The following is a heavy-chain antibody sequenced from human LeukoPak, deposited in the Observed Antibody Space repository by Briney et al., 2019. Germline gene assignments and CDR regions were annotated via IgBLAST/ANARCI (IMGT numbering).Heavy chain of an antibody. D-gene: IGHD6-13*01. J-gene: IGHJ4*02. V-gene: IGHV3-23*01. Sequence: GGSWRFSWEAPGFTFSTYAMSWFRKAPAKGLKWVSAISGSGGSTYYADSVKGGSTISRANSNNTLYLQMNSLRAEDTAVYYCAKEPGYSSSCDYLDYWGQGSLVTVSS. CDR2: ISGSGGST. CDR3: AKEPGYSSSCDYLDY. CDR1: GFTFSTYA.